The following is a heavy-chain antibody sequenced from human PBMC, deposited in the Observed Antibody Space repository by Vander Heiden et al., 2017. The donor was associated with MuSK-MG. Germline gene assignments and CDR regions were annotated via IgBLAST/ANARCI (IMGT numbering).Heavy chain of an antibody. Sequence: QEQLVESGGGVVQPGRSLRLSCAVPGFNSNSYGMNWVRRAPGKGVGWGAVIWYDGMNKDYADSVKGRFTISKEDSKNTLDLQRDRLGAEETAVYYCAGWVVRGPHYYYGMGVWGQGTTVTVSS. J-gene: IGHJ6*02. CDR3: AGWVVRGPHYYYGMGV. CDR1: GFNSNSYG. V-gene: IGHV3-33*03. CDR2: IWYDGMNK. D-gene: IGHD3-10*01.